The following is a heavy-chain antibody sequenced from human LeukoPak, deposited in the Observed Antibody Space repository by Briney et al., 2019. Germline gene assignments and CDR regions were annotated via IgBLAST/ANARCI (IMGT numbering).Heavy chain of an antibody. V-gene: IGHV5-51*01. CDR1: GYSFTSYW. CDR2: LYPGDSDT. Sequence: GESLKISCKCSGYSFTSYWIGWVRQMPGKDVEGMGILYPGDSDTRYSPSFQGQVTISADKSISTASLQWSSLKASDTAMYYCARFPPAESCAYGIWVRGTMVTVSS. J-gene: IGHJ3*02. CDR3: ARFPPAESCAYGI.